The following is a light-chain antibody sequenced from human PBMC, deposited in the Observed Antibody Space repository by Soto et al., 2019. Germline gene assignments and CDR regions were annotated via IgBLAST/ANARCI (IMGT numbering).Light chain of an antibody. CDR1: SSDVGGYNY. V-gene: IGLV2-14*01. CDR2: EVS. J-gene: IGLJ1*01. CDR3: VSYASSAARV. Sequence: QSALTQPASVSGSPGQSITIPCTGTSSDVGGYNYVSWYQQHPGKAPKLMIYEVSNRPSGVSNRFSGSKSGNTASLTLSGLQAEDEADYYCVSYASSAARVFGTGTKVTVL.